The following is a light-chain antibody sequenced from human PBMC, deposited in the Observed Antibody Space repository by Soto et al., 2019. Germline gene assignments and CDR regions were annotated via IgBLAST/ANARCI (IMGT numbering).Light chain of an antibody. CDR2: EVS. Sequence: QSALTQPASVSGSPGQSITISCTGTASDIGNYNYVSWYQQPPGTAPKLMVYEVSKRPSGVPDRFSGSKSGNTASLTISGLQAADEGDYYCSLYTSENAYVFGTGTQLTVL. CDR3: SLYTSENAYV. J-gene: IGLJ1*01. CDR1: ASDIGNYNY. V-gene: IGLV2-18*01.